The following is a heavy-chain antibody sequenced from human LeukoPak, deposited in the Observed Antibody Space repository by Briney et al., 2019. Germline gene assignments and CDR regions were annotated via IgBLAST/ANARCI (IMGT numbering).Heavy chain of an antibody. D-gene: IGHD5-24*01. CDR2: IYYSGST. CDR3: ARWGDGYNLDY. CDR1: GGSISSYY. J-gene: IGHJ4*02. V-gene: IGHV4-59*08. Sequence: SETLSLTCTVSGGSISSYYWRWIRQPPGKGLEWIGYIYYSGSTNYNPSLKSRVTISVDTSKNQFSLKLSSVTAADTAVYYCARWGDGYNLDYWGQGTLVTVSS.